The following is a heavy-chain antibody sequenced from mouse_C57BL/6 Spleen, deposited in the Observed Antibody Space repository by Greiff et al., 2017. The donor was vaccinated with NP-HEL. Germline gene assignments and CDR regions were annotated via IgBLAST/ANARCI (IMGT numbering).Heavy chain of an antibody. J-gene: IGHJ3*01. D-gene: IGHD4-1*01. V-gene: IGHV1-15*01. CDR1: GYTFTDYE. CDR3: TRQKSGTWFAY. CDR2: IDPETGGT. Sequence: SGAELVRPGASVTLSCKASGYTFTDYEMHWVKQTPVHGLEWIGAIDPETGGTAYNQKFKGKAILTADKSSSTAYMELRSLTSEDSAVYYCTRQKSGTWFAYWGQGTLVTVSA.